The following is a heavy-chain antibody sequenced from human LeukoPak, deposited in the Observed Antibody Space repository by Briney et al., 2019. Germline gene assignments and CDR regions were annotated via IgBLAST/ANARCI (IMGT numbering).Heavy chain of an antibody. CDR1: GFTFSSYG. V-gene: IGHV3-33*01. CDR2: IWYDGSNK. CDR3: ARASSSWYNYFDY. Sequence: PGRSLRLSCAASGFTFSSYGVHWVRQAPGKGLEWVAVIWYDGSNKYYADSVKGRFTISRDNSKNTLYLQMNSLRAEDTAVCYCARASSSWYNYFDYWGQGTLVTVSS. D-gene: IGHD6-13*01. J-gene: IGHJ4*02.